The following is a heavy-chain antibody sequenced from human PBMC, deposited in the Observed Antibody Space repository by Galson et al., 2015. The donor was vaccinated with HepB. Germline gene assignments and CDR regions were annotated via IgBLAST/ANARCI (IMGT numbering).Heavy chain of an antibody. V-gene: IGHV3-73*01. CDR2: IRSKANFYAT. D-gene: IGHD2-8*02. CDR1: GFTFSGSA. Sequence: SLRLSCAASGFTFSGSAMHWVRQASGKGLEWVGRIRSKANFYATAYAASLKGRFTISRDDSKNTAYLQMNSLKTEDTAVYYCTTDIVLSREDYWGQGTLVTVSS. CDR3: TTDIVLSREDY. J-gene: IGHJ4*02.